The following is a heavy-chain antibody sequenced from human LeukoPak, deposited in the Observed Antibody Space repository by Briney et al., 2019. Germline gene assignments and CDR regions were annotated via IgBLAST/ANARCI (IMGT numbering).Heavy chain of an antibody. CDR2: ISGAGGTT. V-gene: IGHV3-23*01. J-gene: IGHJ4*02. D-gene: IGHD3-3*01. CDR1: GFTFSSYT. Sequence: PGGSLRLSCAASGFTFSSYTMTWVRQAPGKGLEWVSSISGAGGTTYYADSVKGRFTVSRDNAKNSLYLQMNSLRAEDTAVYYCATDGLEWLLYDYWGQGTLVTVSS. CDR3: ATDGLEWLLYDY.